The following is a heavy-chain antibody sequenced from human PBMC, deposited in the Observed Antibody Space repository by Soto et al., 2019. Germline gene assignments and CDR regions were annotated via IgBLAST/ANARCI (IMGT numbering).Heavy chain of an antibody. D-gene: IGHD2-2*02. CDR1: GGSVSSGSYY. J-gene: IGHJ2*01. Sequence: QVQLQESGPGLVKPSETLSLTCTVSGGSVSSGSYYWSWIRQPPGKGLEWIGYIYYSGSTNYNPSLTSRVTRSVDTSKNQFSLKLSSVTAADTAVYYCARDTAIDFWYFDLWGRGTLVTVSS. CDR3: ARDTAIDFWYFDL. V-gene: IGHV4-61*01. CDR2: IYYSGST.